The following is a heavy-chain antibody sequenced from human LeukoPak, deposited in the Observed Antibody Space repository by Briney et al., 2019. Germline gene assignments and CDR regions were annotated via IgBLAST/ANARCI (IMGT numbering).Heavy chain of an antibody. D-gene: IGHD1-26*01. J-gene: IGHJ4*02. CDR1: GGSVSSGSHY. V-gene: IGHV4-61*01. CDR3: ARGRPYSGGYHLDY. Sequence: SETLSLTCTVSGGSVSSGSHYWNWIRQPPGKGLEWIGYISYSGNTKYNPSLKSRVTISVDTSKSQFFLKLNSVTAADTAVYYCARGRPYSGGYHLDYWGQGTLVTVSP. CDR2: ISYSGNT.